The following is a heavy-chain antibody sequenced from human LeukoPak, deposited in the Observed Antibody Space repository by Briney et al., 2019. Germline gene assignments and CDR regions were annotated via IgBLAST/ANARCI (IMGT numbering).Heavy chain of an antibody. CDR1: GFTFSSYS. Sequence: GGSLRLSCAASGFTFSSYSMNWVRQAPGKGLEWVSSISSSSSYIYYADSVKGRFTISRDNSKNTLYLQMNSLRAEDTAVYYCAKSSGPSGSRTAADYWGQGTLVTVSS. CDR2: ISSSSSYI. V-gene: IGHV3-21*01. J-gene: IGHJ4*02. CDR3: AKSSGPSGSRTAADY. D-gene: IGHD3-10*01.